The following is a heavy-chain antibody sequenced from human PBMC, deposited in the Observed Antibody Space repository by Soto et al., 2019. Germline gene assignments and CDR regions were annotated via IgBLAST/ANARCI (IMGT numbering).Heavy chain of an antibody. V-gene: IGHV4-34*01. J-gene: IGHJ4*02. D-gene: IGHD3-16*02. CDR1: GESFSGYY. Sequence: PSETLSLTCAVYGESFSGYYWSWIRQPPGKGLEWIGEINHSGSTNYNPSLKSRVTISVDTSKNQCSLKLSSVTAADTAVYYCARGRIYDYVWGSSRYNFDYWGQGTLVTVSS. CDR3: ARGRIYDYVWGSSRYNFDY. CDR2: INHSGST.